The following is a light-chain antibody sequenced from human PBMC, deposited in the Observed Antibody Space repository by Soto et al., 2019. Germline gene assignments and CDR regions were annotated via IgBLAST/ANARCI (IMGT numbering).Light chain of an antibody. V-gene: IGKV3-15*01. Sequence: EIVMTQSPATLSVSPGDRVTLSCRASQFVRSNSAWYQQKPGQGPRLLIYGASLRATGIPARFSGSGYGTEFTLTISSLQSEDFAVYYCHQYNTWPLTFGGGTKV. CDR3: HQYNTWPLT. J-gene: IGKJ4*01. CDR1: QFVRSN. CDR2: GAS.